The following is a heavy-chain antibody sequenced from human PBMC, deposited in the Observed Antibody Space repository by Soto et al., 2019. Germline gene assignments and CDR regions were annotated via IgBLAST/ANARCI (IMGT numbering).Heavy chain of an antibody. J-gene: IGHJ6*02. Sequence: DVQLVESGGGLVQPGGSLRPSCAASGFAFSMYDMHWVRQVAGKGLEWVSAIGGAGDTRYAGSVKGRFSASRENAKNSFYLQMNSLRAGDTAVYYCARDKGLCISDSCPNKIYPFAMDVWGLGTPVTVSS. CDR1: GFAFSMYD. D-gene: IGHD2-2*01. V-gene: IGHV3-13*01. CDR3: ARDKGLCISDSCPNKIYPFAMDV. CDR2: IGGAGDT.